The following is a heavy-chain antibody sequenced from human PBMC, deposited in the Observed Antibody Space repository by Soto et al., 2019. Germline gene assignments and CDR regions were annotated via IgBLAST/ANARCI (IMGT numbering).Heavy chain of an antibody. V-gene: IGHV3-23*01. Sequence: GGSLRLSCAASGFTFSSYAMSWVRQAPGKGLEWVSAISGSGGSTYYADSVKGRFTISRDNSKNTLYLQMNSLRAEDTAVYYCAKSGSHITMVYYFDYWGQGTLVTVSS. J-gene: IGHJ4*02. D-gene: IGHD3-10*01. CDR1: GFTFSSYA. CDR2: ISGSGGST. CDR3: AKSGSHITMVYYFDY.